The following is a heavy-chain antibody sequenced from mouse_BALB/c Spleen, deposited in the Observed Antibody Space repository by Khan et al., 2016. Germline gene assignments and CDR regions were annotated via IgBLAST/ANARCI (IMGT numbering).Heavy chain of an antibody. CDR2: IRSQSYNYAT. CDR3: VRGIISGYYGFTWFAY. V-gene: IGHV10-1*02. D-gene: IGHD1-1*01. Sequence: EVQLVEPGGGLVQPKGSLKLSCAASGFTFNTYAMNWVRQAPGKGLEWVARIRSQSYNYATYYADSVKDRFTISRDDSQSMLYLQMNNLKTEDTAMCYCVRGIISGYYGFTWFAYWGQGTLVTVSA. J-gene: IGHJ3*01. CDR1: GFTFNTYA.